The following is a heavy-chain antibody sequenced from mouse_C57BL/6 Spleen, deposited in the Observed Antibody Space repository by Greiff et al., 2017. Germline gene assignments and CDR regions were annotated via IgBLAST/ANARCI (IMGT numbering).Heavy chain of an antibody. CDR3: ARNDYLDY. J-gene: IGHJ2*01. Sequence: QVQLQQSGPELVKPGASVKISCKASGYAFSSSWMNWVKQRPGKGLEWIGRIYPGDGDTNYNGKFKGKATLTADKSSSPAYMQLSSLTSEDSAVYFCARNDYLDYWGQGTTLTVSS. CDR2: IYPGDGDT. V-gene: IGHV1-82*01. D-gene: IGHD2-3*01. CDR1: GYAFSSSW.